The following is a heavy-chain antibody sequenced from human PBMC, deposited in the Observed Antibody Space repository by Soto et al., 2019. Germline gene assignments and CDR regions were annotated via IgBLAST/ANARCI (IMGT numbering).Heavy chain of an antibody. D-gene: IGHD6-13*01. CDR1: GGSISSGGYY. CDR2: IYYSGST. Sequence: LCGGSISSGGYYWSWIRQHPGKGLEWIGYIYYSGSTYYNPSLKSRVTISVDTSKNQFSLKLSSVTAADTAVYYCARGTYIAAAGTRVAFDIWGQGTMVTVSS. CDR3: ARGTYIAAAGTRVAFDI. V-gene: IGHV4-31*02. J-gene: IGHJ3*02.